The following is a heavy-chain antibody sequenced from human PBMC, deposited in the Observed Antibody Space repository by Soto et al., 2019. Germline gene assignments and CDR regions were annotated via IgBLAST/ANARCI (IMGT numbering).Heavy chain of an antibody. V-gene: IGHV6-1*01. CDR3: ARGEKYSRRIFEY. Sequence: SQTLSLTCAMTVDGVSSNSAGWSWVIQSPSRGLEWLGRTYYRSKWYYEYAVSVRGRITINPDTSKNQYSLQLNSVTPEDTAVYFCARGEKYSRRIFEYWGQATLVSLSS. CDR1: VDGVSSNSAG. CDR2: TYYRSKWYY. D-gene: IGHD1-26*01. J-gene: IGHJ4*01.